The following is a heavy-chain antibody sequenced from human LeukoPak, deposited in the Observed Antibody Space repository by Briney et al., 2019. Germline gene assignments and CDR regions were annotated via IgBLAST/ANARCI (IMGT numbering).Heavy chain of an antibody. D-gene: IGHD5-24*01. CDR1: GGTFSSYA. CDR3: ARDLGDGYNPFDY. V-gene: IGHV1-69*05. J-gene: IGHJ4*02. Sequence: GASVKVSCKASGGTFSSYAISWVRQAPGQGLEWMGGIIPIFGTANYAQKFQGRVTITTDESTSTAYMELSSLRSEDTAVYYCARDLGDGYNPFDYWGQGTLVTVSS. CDR2: IIPIFGTA.